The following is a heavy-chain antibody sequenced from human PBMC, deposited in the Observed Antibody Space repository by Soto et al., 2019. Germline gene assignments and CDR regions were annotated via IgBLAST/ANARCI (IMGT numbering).Heavy chain of an antibody. CDR3: ASSQKGYNWNYFDH. V-gene: IGHV4-39*01. CDR1: GGSISGSYYY. CDR2: VFYTGFT. Sequence: SETLSLTCAVSGGSISGSYYYWGWLRQSPGRGPEWIGSVFYTGFTSYNPSLESRVSVSVDTSKNQFSLTVSAVTAAVTAVYYCASSQKGYNWNYFDHWGQGALVTVSS. J-gene: IGHJ4*02. D-gene: IGHD1-20*01.